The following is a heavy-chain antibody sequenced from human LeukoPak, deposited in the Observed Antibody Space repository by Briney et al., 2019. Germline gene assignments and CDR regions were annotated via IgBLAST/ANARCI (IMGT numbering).Heavy chain of an antibody. J-gene: IGHJ5*02. CDR2: ISAYNGNT. CDR1: GYTFTSYG. V-gene: IGHV1-18*01. Sequence: ASVKVSCKASGYTFTSYGISWVRQAPGQGLEWMGWISAYNGNTNYAQKLQGRGTMTTDTSTSTAYMELRSLRSDDTAVYYCARARRYYGSGSYQAWFDPWGQGTLVTVSS. D-gene: IGHD3-10*01. CDR3: ARARRYYGSGSYQAWFDP.